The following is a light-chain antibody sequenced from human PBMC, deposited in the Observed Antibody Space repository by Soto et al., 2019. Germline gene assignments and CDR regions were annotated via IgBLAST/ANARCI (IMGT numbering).Light chain of an antibody. CDR3: CSFAGSNPFPYV. Sequence: QSALTQPASVSGSPGQSITISCTGTISDVGSHNLVSWYQLHPGKAPKLIIYEVSERPSGVSSRFSGSKSGNTASLTVSGLQADDEADYHCCSFAGSNPFPYVFGTGTKLTVL. CDR1: ISDVGSHNL. CDR2: EVS. J-gene: IGLJ1*01. V-gene: IGLV2-23*02.